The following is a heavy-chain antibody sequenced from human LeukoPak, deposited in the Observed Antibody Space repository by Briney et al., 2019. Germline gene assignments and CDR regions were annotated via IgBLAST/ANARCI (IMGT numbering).Heavy chain of an antibody. D-gene: IGHD5-24*01. J-gene: IGHJ4*02. CDR1: GFTFSTSA. CDR2: ISGSGGSI. V-gene: IGHV3-23*01. Sequence: GGSLRLSCAASGFTFSTSAMSWVRQAPGKGLEWVSTISGSGGSIYYADSVKGRFTISRDNSKSTMSLQMNSLRAEDTAIYYCAKSRDGYYAYFDYWGQGALVTVSS. CDR3: AKSRDGYYAYFDY.